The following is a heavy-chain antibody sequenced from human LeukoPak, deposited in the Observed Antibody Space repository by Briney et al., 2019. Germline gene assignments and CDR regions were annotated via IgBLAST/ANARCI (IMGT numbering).Heavy chain of an antibody. V-gene: IGHV3-21*01. CDR1: GFTFSSYT. CDR2: ISRSSIYK. J-gene: IGHJ6*03. Sequence: GGSLRLSCAASGFTFSSYTMTWVRQAPGKGLEWVSSISRSSIYKYYADSLKGRFTISRDNAKNSLYLQMNSLRAEDTAVYYCAKDGEWLTKSYYYYMDVWGKGTTVTVSS. CDR3: AKDGEWLTKSYYYYMDV. D-gene: IGHD6-19*01.